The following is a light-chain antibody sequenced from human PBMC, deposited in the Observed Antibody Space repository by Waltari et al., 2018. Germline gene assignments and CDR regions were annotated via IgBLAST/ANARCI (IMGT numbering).Light chain of an antibody. CDR1: QGISNY. CDR3: QQSSSFPGT. Sequence: DIQMTQSPSSLSASVGDRVTVTCRASQGISNYLNWYHQKPGKAPKLLFYAASSLQSGVPARFSGDGSETEFTLTISSLQPEDVATYYCQQSSSFPGTFGPGTKVDVK. V-gene: IGKV1-39*01. CDR2: AAS. J-gene: IGKJ3*01.